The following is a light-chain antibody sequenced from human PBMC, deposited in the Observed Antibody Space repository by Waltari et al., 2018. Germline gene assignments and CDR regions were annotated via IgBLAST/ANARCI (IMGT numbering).Light chain of an antibody. CDR3: HQYYSTPRT. CDR1: KSVLSSSNHKND. CDR2: WAP. V-gene: IGKV4-1*01. J-gene: IGKJ1*01. Sequence: DIVMTQSQDPLSVSLGERATINGKSSKSVLSSSNHKNDLACYQQKPGKPPQLIIYWAPNRQSGVPDGFSGSWSDTDFSLTISSLQAEDLAVYYCHQYYSTPRTFGQGPKVEIK.